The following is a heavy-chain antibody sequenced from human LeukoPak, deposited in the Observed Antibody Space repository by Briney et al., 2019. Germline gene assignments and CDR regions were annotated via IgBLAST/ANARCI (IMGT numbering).Heavy chain of an antibody. CDR3: AKDSGSGYDYYWYFDL. J-gene: IGHJ2*01. CDR1: GFNFDDYA. D-gene: IGHD5-12*01. CDR2: ISWNSGSI. Sequence: GRSLRLSWAASGFNFDDYAMHWVRQAPGKGLEWVSGISWNSGSIGYADSVKGRFTISRDNAKNSLYLQMNSLRAEDTALYYCAKDSGSGYDYYWYFDLWGRGTLVTVSS. V-gene: IGHV3-9*01.